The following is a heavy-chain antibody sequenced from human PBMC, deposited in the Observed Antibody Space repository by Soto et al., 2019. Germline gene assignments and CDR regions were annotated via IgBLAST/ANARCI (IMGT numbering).Heavy chain of an antibody. Sequence: QVQLVQSGGAVKKPGASVKVSCKASGYTFRSYGVSWVRQAPGQGLEWMGWIRGYNGNTNYAQSLQGRVTMTIDTFTNTAYRELRSVRSDDTAVCCCASRSGRGRYYFDYWGQGTLVTVSS. J-gene: IGHJ4*02. V-gene: IGHV1-18*01. CDR3: ASRSGRGRYYFDY. CDR1: GYTFRSYG. D-gene: IGHD3-16*01. CDR2: IRGYNGNT.